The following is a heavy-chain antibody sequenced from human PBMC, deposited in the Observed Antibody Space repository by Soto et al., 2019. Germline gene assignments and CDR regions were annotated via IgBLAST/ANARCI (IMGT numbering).Heavy chain of an antibody. J-gene: IGHJ6*02. V-gene: IGHV4-39*01. CDR1: GGPINSSSYY. D-gene: IGHD4-17*01. CDR2: IYYSGST. Sequence: SEFLSLTCTVSGGPINSSSYYWVLIRQPPGKGMEWIGSIYYSGSTYYNPSLKSRVTISVDTSKNQFSLKLSSVTAADTAVYYCARSVNWDGDYGSGPYYYYYGMDVWGQGTTVTVSS. CDR3: ARSVNWDGDYGSGPYYYYYGMDV.